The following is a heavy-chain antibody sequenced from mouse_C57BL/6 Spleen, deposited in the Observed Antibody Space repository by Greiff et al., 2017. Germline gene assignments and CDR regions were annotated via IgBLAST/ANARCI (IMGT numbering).Heavy chain of an antibody. J-gene: IGHJ4*01. CDR1: GYTFTDYE. CDR2: IDPETGGT. CDR3: TRYDYDLYYAMDD. V-gene: IGHV1-15*01. D-gene: IGHD2-4*01. Sequence: VQLQQSGAELVRPGASVTLSCKASGYTFTDYEMHWVKQTPVHGLEWIGAIDPETGGTAYNQKFKGKAILTADKSSSTAYMELRSLTSEDSAVYYCTRYDYDLYYAMDDWGQGTSVTVSS.